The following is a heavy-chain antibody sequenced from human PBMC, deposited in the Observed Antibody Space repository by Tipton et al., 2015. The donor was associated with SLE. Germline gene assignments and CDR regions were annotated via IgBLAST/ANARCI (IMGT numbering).Heavy chain of an antibody. D-gene: IGHD2-15*01. CDR3: VKSGSHEDIVVVAAVTGDWFDP. J-gene: IGHJ5*02. Sequence: SLRLSCSASGFTLSSYAMHWVRQAPGKGLEYVSAISSNGGSTYYADSVKGRFTISRDNSKNTLYLQMSSLRAEDTAVYYCVKSGSHEDIVVVAAVTGDWFDPWGQGTLVTVSS. V-gene: IGHV3-64D*09. CDR2: ISSNGGST. CDR1: GFTLSSYA.